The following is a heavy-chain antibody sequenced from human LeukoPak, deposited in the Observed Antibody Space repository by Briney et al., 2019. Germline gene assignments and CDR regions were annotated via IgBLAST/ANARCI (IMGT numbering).Heavy chain of an antibody. CDR3: ARGPSARFFGVAKGAFDI. J-gene: IGHJ3*02. V-gene: IGHV3-30*04. D-gene: IGHD3-3*01. CDR1: TFTFSSYA. CDR2: ISSDGSNK. Sequence: AGGSLRLSRAASTFTFSSYAMHWVRQAPGKGLEWVTVISSDGSNKYYADSVKGRFTISRDNSKNTLDLQMNSLRAEDTAVYYCARGPSARFFGVAKGAFDIWGQGTMVTVSS.